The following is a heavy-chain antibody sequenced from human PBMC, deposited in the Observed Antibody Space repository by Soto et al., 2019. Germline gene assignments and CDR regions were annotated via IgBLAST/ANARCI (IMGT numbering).Heavy chain of an antibody. J-gene: IGHJ4*02. CDR2: IWYDGSNK. CDR1: GFTFSSYG. Sequence: PGGSLRLSCAASGFTFSSYGRHWVRQAPGKGLEWVAVIWYDGSNKYYADSVKGRFTISRDNSKNTLYLQMNSLRAEDTAVYYCARDQNWRFGEPIRLGDYWGQGTLVTVSS. D-gene: IGHD3-10*01. CDR3: ARDQNWRFGEPIRLGDY. V-gene: IGHV3-33*01.